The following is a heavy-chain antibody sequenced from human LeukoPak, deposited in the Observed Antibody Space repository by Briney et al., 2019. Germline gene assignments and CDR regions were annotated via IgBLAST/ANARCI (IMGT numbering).Heavy chain of an antibody. CDR3: ARGRVLLWFGELLGDWFDP. J-gene: IGHJ5*02. Sequence: PSQTLSLTCTVSGGSISSGDYYWSWIRQPPGKGLEWIGYIYYSGSTYYNPSPKSRVTISVDTSKNQFSLKLSSVTAADTAVYYCARGRVLLWFGELLGDWFDPWGQGTLVTVSS. V-gene: IGHV4-30-4*01. CDR2: IYYSGST. CDR1: GGSISSGDYY. D-gene: IGHD3-10*01.